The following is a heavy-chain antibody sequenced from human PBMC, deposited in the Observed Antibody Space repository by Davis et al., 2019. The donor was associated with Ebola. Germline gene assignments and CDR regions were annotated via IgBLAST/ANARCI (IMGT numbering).Heavy chain of an antibody. Sequence: GESLKISCAASGFSLSDKSMSWVRQAQGKGLEWLGYISKTASVMDSADSVKGRFTISKDNAKNSLYLQMNSLRVEDTAVYFCAREADVGYFDYWGLGTPVTVSS. V-gene: IGHV3-11*01. CDR3: AREADVGYFDY. J-gene: IGHJ4*02. CDR2: ISKTASVM. CDR1: GFSLSDKS.